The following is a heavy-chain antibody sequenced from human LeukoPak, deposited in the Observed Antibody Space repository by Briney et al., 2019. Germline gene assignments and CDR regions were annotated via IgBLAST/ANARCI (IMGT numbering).Heavy chain of an antibody. V-gene: IGHV4-4*07. CDR1: GVSVSSYY. D-gene: IGHD1/OR15-1a*01. CDR3: ATTEVGTTVQFDY. CDR2: MSIRGST. J-gene: IGHJ4*02. Sequence: SETLSLTCTVSGVSVSSYYWSWVRQPAGQGLEWIGRMSIRGSTNYSPSLESRVTMSVDTSKNQVSLKLSSVTAADTAVYYCATTEVGTTVQFDYWGQGTLVTVSS.